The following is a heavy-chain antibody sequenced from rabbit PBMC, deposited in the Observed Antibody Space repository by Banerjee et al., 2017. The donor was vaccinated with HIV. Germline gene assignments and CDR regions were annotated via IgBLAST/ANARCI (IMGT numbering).Heavy chain of an antibody. CDR3: AKDLPNGGYFFDL. CDR1: GFSFSSGYY. Sequence: QSLEESGGDLVKPGASLTLTCTASGFSFSSGYYMCWVRQAPGKGLEWIACIDVGVSSTYYATWAKGRFTISKTSSTTVTLQMTSLTAADTATYFCAKDLPNGGYFFDLWGQGTLVTVS. CDR2: IDVGVSST. D-gene: IGHD5-1*01. J-gene: IGHJ4*01. V-gene: IGHV1S40*01.